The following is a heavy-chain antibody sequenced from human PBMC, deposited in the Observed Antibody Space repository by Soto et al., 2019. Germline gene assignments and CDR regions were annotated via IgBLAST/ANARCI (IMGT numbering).Heavy chain of an antibody. CDR3: AKRRGVGGHFDY. CDR2: VSIGGST. Sequence: DVQLLESGGGLVQPEGSLRLSYAASGFTFSSYAMGWVRQGPGKGLEWVAVVSIGGSTHYADSVRGRFTISRDNSKNTLSLQMNSLTAEDTAVYFCAKRRGVGGHFDYWGQGALVTVSS. J-gene: IGHJ4*02. V-gene: IGHV3-23*01. D-gene: IGHD2-8*02. CDR1: GFTFSSYA.